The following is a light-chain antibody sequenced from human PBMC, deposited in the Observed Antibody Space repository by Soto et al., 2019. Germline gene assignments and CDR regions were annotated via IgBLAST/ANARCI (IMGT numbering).Light chain of an antibody. CDR3: MQGTHWPWT. CDR1: QSLIHSDGSTY. V-gene: IGKV2-30*02. CDR2: EVS. Sequence: DVVMTQSPLSLPVTLGQPASISCTSSQSLIHSDGSTYLSWFQQRPGQSPRRLIYEVSDRDSGVPDRVSGSGSGTDFTLKISRVAAEDVGVYYCMQGTHWPWTFGQGTEVESK. J-gene: IGKJ1*01.